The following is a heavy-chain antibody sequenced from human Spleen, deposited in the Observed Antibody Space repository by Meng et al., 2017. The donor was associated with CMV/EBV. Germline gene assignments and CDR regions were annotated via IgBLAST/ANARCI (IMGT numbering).Heavy chain of an antibody. CDR2: IWYDGTNK. J-gene: IGHJ3*02. CDR3: ARGIRGPGDDAFDI. Sequence: GGSLRLSCAASGFTFSSYGIHWVRQAPGKGLEWVAVIWYDGTNKYYADSVQGRFTISRDNSKNTLYLQMNSLRAEDTAVYYLARGIRGPGDDAFDIWGQGTMVTVSS. CDR1: GFTFSSYG. V-gene: IGHV3-30*19.